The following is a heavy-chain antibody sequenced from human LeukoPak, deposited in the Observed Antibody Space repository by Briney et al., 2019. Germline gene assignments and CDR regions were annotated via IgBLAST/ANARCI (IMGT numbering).Heavy chain of an antibody. Sequence: GRSLRLSCAASGFSFSSYGMHWVRQAPGKGLEWVALMSYDESSEFYADSVKGRFTISRDNAKNSLYLQMNSLRAEDTAVYYCARSPPSSSVDYWGQGTLVTVSS. CDR2: MSYDESSE. J-gene: IGHJ4*02. CDR1: GFSFSSYG. V-gene: IGHV3-30*03. D-gene: IGHD6-6*01. CDR3: ARSPPSSSVDY.